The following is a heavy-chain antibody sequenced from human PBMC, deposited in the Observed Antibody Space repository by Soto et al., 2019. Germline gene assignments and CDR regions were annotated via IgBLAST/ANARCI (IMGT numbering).Heavy chain of an antibody. CDR1: GFTFSSYA. CDR3: AISVGGYYYGAFDY. V-gene: IGHV3-23*01. CDR2: ISGSGGST. D-gene: IGHD3-10*01. Sequence: LGGSLRLSCAASGFTFSSYAMSWVRQAPGKGLEWVSAISGSGGSTYYADSVKGRFTISRDNSKNTLYLQMNSLRAEDTAVYYCAISVGGYYYGAFDYWGQGTLVTVSS. J-gene: IGHJ4*02.